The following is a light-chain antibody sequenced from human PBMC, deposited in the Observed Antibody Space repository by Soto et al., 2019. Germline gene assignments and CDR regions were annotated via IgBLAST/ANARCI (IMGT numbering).Light chain of an antibody. V-gene: IGLV7-46*01. Sequence: QSVGRQERSVTVSPGGTVTLTCGSSTGAVTSGHYPYWFQQKPGQAPRTLIYDTSNKHSWTPARFSGSLLGGKAALTLSGAQPEDEAEHYCLLSYSGAYYVFGTGTKVTAL. CDR1: TGAVTSGHY. CDR3: LLSYSGAYYV. CDR2: DTS. J-gene: IGLJ1*01.